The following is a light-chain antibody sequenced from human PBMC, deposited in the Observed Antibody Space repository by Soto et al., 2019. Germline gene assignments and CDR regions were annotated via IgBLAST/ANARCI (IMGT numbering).Light chain of an antibody. Sequence: QSVLTKPPSVSGTPGQSVTISCSGSSSNIGGQTVSWYQQLPGTAPNLLIYSGHQRPSGVPDRFSASKSGSSASLAISGLQSEDEGDYYCAAWDESLNGQVFGGGTKVTVL. CDR3: AAWDESLNGQV. V-gene: IGLV1-44*01. CDR2: SGH. CDR1: SSNIGGQT. J-gene: IGLJ3*02.